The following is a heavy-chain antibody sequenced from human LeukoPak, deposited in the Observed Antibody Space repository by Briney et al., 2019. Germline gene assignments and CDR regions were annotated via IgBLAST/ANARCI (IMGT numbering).Heavy chain of an antibody. J-gene: IGHJ4*02. V-gene: IGHV3-53*01. CDR1: GFTVSSNY. CDR2: IYCGGST. D-gene: IGHD3-9*01. CDR3: ARDRLTGYYDY. Sequence: GGSLRLSYAASGFTVSSNYMSWVRQAPGKGLEWVSVIYCGGSTYYADSVKGRFTISRDNSKNTLYLQMNSLRAEDTAVYYCARDRLTGYYDYWGQGTLVTVSS.